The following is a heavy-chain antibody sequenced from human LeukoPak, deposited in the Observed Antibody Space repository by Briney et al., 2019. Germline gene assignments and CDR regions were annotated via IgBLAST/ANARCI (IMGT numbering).Heavy chain of an antibody. CDR2: ISAYNGNT. Sequence: RGASVKVSCKTSGYTFTSYSINWVRQAPGQGLEWMAWISAYNGNTNYAQKFQGRVTLTRDTSTSTAYMELRSLRSDDTAVYFCARGMSGYTEDPFDIWGQGTVVTVSS. CDR3: ARGMSGYTEDPFDI. D-gene: IGHD2-2*02. V-gene: IGHV1-18*01. J-gene: IGHJ3*02. CDR1: GYTFTSYS.